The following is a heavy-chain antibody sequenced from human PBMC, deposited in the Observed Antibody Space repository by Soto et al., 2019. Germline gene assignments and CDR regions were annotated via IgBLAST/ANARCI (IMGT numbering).Heavy chain of an antibody. V-gene: IGHV1-18*01. CDR2: ISDYNGNT. CDR3: AREQWLVQHYYYGMDV. J-gene: IGHJ6*02. CDR1: GYTFTSYG. Sequence: ASVKVSCKASGYTFTSYGISWVRQAPGQGLEWMGWISDYNGNTNYAQKVQGRVTMTTDTSTSTAYMELRSLRSDDTAVYCCAREQWLVQHYYYGMDVWGQGTTVNVSS. D-gene: IGHD6-19*01.